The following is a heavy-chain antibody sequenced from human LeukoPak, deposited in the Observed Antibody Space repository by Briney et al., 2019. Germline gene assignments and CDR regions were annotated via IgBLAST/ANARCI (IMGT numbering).Heavy chain of an antibody. CDR2: ISSSSTTI. Sequence: PGGSLRLSCAASGFSVSNNYMSWVRQAPGKGLEWVSYISSSSTTIYYADSVKGRLTISRDNAKNSLYLQINSLRVEDTAVYYCATNPSAAVAAWGQGTLVTVSP. CDR3: ATNPSAAVAA. V-gene: IGHV3-48*01. CDR1: GFSVSNNY. J-gene: IGHJ5*02. D-gene: IGHD6-19*01.